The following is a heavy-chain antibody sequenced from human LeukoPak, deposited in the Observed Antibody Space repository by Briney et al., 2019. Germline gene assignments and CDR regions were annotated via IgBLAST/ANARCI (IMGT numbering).Heavy chain of an antibody. V-gene: IGHV3-49*04. CDR1: GFTFGDYA. CDR3: TRVGVRDGSFLASGY. Sequence: PGGSLRLSCTASGFTFGDYAMSWVRQAPGKGLEWVGFIRSKAYGGTTEYAASVKGRFTISRDDSKSIAYLQMNSLKTEDTAVYYCTRVGVRDGSFLASGYWGQGTLVTVSS. CDR2: IRSKAYGGTT. J-gene: IGHJ4*02. D-gene: IGHD5-24*01.